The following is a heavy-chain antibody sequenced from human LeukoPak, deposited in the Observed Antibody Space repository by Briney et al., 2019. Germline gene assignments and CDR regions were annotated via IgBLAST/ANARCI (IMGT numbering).Heavy chain of an antibody. V-gene: IGHV4-38-2*02. D-gene: IGHD5-24*01. CDR2: IYHSGST. CDR1: GYSISSGYY. J-gene: IGHJ4*02. CDR3: ARDRGDGYNFGLDY. Sequence: PSETLSLTCTVSGYSISSGYYWGWIRQPPGKGLEWIGSIYHSGSTYYNPSLKSRVTISVDTSKNQFSLKLSSVTAADTAVYYCARDRGDGYNFGLDYWGQGTLVTVSS.